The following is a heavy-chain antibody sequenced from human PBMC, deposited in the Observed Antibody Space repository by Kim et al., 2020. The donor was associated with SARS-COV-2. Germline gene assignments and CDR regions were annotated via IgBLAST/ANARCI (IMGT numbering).Heavy chain of an antibody. CDR1: GGSISSGGYY. CDR3: ARVHITMVRGRVDP. D-gene: IGHD3-10*01. V-gene: IGHV4-31*03. CDR2: IYYSGST. Sequence: SETLSLTCTVSGGSISSGGYYWSWIRQHPGKGLEWIGYIYYSGSTYYNPSLKSRVTISVDTSKNQFSLKLSSVTAADTAVYYCARVHITMVRGRVDPWGQGTLVTVSS. J-gene: IGHJ5*02.